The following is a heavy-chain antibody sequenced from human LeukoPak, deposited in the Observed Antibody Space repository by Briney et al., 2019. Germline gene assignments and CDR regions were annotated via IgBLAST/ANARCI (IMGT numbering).Heavy chain of an antibody. Sequence: GGSLRLSCAASGFTFSSYGMHWVRQAPGKGLEWVAFIRYDGNNKYYADSVKGRFTISRGNSKNTLYLQMNSLRAEDTAVYYCAKNVVPGAKDYWGQGTLVTVSS. CDR2: IRYDGNNK. CDR3: AKNVVPGAKDY. J-gene: IGHJ4*02. CDR1: GFTFSSYG. D-gene: IGHD2-2*01. V-gene: IGHV3-30*02.